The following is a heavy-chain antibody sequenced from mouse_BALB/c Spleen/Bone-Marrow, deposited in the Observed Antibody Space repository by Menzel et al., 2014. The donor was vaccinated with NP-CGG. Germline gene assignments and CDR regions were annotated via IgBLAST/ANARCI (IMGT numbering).Heavy chain of an antibody. CDR1: GYTFTSYW. CDR3: TSWDY. CDR2: IYPGSGST. Sequence: LQESGSELVRPGASVKLSCKASGYTFTSYWMHWVKQRHGQGLEWIGNIYPGSGSTNYDEKFKSKDTLTVDTSSSTAYMHLSSLTSEDSAVYYCTSWDYWGQGTTLTVSS. J-gene: IGHJ2*01. V-gene: IGHV1S22*01.